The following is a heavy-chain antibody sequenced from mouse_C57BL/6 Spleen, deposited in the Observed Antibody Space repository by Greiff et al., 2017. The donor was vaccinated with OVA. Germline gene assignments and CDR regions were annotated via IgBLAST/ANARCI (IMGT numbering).Heavy chain of an antibody. Sequence: VQLQESGAELVRPGASVTLSCKASGYTFTDYEMHWVKQTPVHGLEWIGAIDPETGGPAYNQKFKGKAILTADKSSSTAYMELRSLTSEDSAVYYCTRRVVGDYWGQGTTLTVSS. J-gene: IGHJ2*01. D-gene: IGHD1-1*02. CDR2: IDPETGGP. CDR1: GYTFTDYE. CDR3: TRRVVGDY. V-gene: IGHV1-15*01.